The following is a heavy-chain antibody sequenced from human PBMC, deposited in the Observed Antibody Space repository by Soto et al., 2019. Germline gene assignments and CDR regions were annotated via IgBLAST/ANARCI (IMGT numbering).Heavy chain of an antibody. D-gene: IGHD6-19*01. V-gene: IGHV4-34*01. CDR1: GGSFSGYY. J-gene: IGHJ6*02. CDR2: INHSGST. CDR3: ARDQAVATYYYYYYGMDV. Sequence: PSETLSLTCAVYGGSFSGYYWSWIRQPPGKGLEWIGEINHSGSTYYNPSLKSRVTISVDTSKNQFSLKLSSVTAADTAVYYCARDQAVATYYYYYYGMDVWGQGTTVTVSS.